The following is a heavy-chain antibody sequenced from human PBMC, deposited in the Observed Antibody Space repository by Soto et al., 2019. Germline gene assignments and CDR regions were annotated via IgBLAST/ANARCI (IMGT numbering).Heavy chain of an antibody. J-gene: IGHJ4*02. D-gene: IGHD4-4*01. CDR3: ARVSTPQKFDY. Sequence: SETLSLTCAVYGGSFSGYYWSWIRQPPGKGLEWIGEINHSGSTNYNPSLKSRVTISVDTSKNQFSLKLSSVTAADTAVYYCARVSTPQKFDYWGQRTLVTVSS. V-gene: IGHV4-34*01. CDR1: GGSFSGYY. CDR2: INHSGST.